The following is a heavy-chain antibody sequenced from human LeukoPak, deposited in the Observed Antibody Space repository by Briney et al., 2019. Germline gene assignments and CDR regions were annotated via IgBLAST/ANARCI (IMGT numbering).Heavy chain of an antibody. CDR1: GGSISSGAYY. Sequence: TLSLTCTVSGGSISSGAYYWTWIRQHPGKGLEWIGYKHNSGSTYFNPSLQSRPTISVDTSKNQFSLKLSSVTAADTAVYYCARAYDSSGYYYYYCFDYWGQGTLVTVSS. J-gene: IGHJ4*02. V-gene: IGHV4-31*03. CDR3: ARAYDSSGYYYYYCFDY. D-gene: IGHD3-22*01. CDR2: KHNSGST.